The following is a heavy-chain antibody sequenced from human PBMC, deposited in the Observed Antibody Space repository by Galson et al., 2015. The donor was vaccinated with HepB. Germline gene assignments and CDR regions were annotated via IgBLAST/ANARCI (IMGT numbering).Heavy chain of an antibody. V-gene: IGHV3-48*02. CDR2: ISSSSSTI. Sequence: SLRLSCAASTFIFSTYSMNWVRQAPGKGLECVSYISSSSSTIYYADSVKGRFTISRDNAKNSLYLQMNSLRDEDTAVYYCARDGHDYYESSAYPYWGQGTLVTVSS. CDR3: ARDGHDYYESSAYPY. D-gene: IGHD3-22*01. J-gene: IGHJ4*02. CDR1: TFIFSTYS.